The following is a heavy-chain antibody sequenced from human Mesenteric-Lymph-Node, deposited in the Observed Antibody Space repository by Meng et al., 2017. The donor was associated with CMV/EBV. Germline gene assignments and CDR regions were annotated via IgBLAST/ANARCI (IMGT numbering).Heavy chain of an antibody. Sequence: ASVKVSCKASGYTFSDYYMHWVRQAPGQGLEWMGWIDPNNGGTNFPQKFQGRVTMTRDTSIFTAYMELSRLKSDDTAVYYCARVPPLLGIAQAAYHFDYWGQGTLVTVSS. D-gene: IGHD6-13*01. V-gene: IGHV1-2*02. CDR2: IDPNNGGT. J-gene: IGHJ4*02. CDR1: GYTFSDYY. CDR3: ARVPPLLGIAQAAYHFDY.